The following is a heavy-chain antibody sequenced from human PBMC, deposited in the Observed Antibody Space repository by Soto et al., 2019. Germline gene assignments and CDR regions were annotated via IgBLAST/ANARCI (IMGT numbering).Heavy chain of an antibody. CDR2: ISGSTGST. CDR1: GFTFSNFA. V-gene: IGHV3-23*01. D-gene: IGHD2-2*01. J-gene: IGHJ6*03. Sequence: EVQVLESGGGLVQPGGSLRLSCAASGFTFSNFAMSWVRHAPGKGLEWVSEISGSTGSTYYADSVKGRFTISRDNSKNTLPLQMNRLRAEDTAVYYCAKDTSSSPYSMDVWGKGTTVTVSS. CDR3: AKDTSSSPYSMDV.